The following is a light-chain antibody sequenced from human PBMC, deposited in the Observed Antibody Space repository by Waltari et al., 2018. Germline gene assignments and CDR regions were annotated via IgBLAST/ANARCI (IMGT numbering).Light chain of an antibody. V-gene: IGLV1-40*01. Sequence: QSVLTQPPSVSGAPGQRVTISCTGSSSNIGAAYYAHLYQKLPGTAPKLLIQGNRNRPSGVPDRFAGSKSGASASLAIAGLRAEDEGEYYCQSYDTIVSVSVFGGGTKVTVL. CDR3: QSYDTIVSVSV. J-gene: IGLJ2*01. CDR1: SSNIGAAYY. CDR2: GNR.